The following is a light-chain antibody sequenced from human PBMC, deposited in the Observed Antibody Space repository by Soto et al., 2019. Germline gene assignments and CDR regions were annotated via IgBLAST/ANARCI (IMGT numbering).Light chain of an antibody. Sequence: EIVLTQSPGSLSLSPGQRATLSCRASQSVDTTFFAWYHKKPGQAPRLLIYGASKSATGIPDRFSGSGSGTDFTLIISRLESEDFAVYDCQQYMSSVTFGQGTKVEIK. CDR2: GAS. J-gene: IGKJ1*01. V-gene: IGKV3-20*01. CDR3: QQYMSSVT. CDR1: QSVDTTF.